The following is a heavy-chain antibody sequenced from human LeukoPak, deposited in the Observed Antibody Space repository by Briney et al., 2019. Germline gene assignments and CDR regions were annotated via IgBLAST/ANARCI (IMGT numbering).Heavy chain of an antibody. J-gene: IGHJ3*02. V-gene: IGHV4-61*02. D-gene: IGHD1-26*01. Sequence: SQTLSLTCTVSGGSISSGSYYWSWIRQPAGKGLEWIGRIYTRGSTNYNPSLKSRVTISVDTSKNQFSLKLSSVTAADTAVYYCARTWELDAFDIWGQGTMVTVSS. CDR3: ARTWELDAFDI. CDR1: GGSISSGSYY. CDR2: IYTRGST.